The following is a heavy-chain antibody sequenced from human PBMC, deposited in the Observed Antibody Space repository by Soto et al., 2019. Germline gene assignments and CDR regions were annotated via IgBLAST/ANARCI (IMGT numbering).Heavy chain of an antibody. J-gene: IGHJ6*02. CDR3: ARADRTLVTSYGLDV. Sequence: SETLSLTCAVSGGSFSGFYWTWIRQPPGEGLEWIGEINHSGTTNFNPSLRSRLTISLDSSKKHFSLKLHSMTAADAAVYYCARADRTLVTSYGLDVWGQGTMVTVSS. V-gene: IGHV4-34*01. CDR2: INHSGTT. CDR1: GGSFSGFY. D-gene: IGHD2-21*02.